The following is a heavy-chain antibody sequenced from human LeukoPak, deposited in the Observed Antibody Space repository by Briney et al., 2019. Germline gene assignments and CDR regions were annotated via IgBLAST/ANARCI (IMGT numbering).Heavy chain of an antibody. Sequence: SETLSLTCTVSGGSISSSSYYWGWIRQPPGKGLEWIGSIYYSGSTNYNPSLKSRVTISVDTSKNQFSLKLSSVTAADTAVYYCARGRLGILWFGAKGYFDYWGQGTLVTVSS. CDR3: ARGRLGILWFGAKGYFDY. D-gene: IGHD3-10*01. CDR2: IYYSGST. J-gene: IGHJ4*02. CDR1: GGSISSSSYY. V-gene: IGHV4-39*07.